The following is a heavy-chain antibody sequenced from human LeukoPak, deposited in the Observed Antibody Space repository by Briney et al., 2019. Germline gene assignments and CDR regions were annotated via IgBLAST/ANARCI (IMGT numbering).Heavy chain of an antibody. CDR1: GFTFSSYA. J-gene: IGHJ4*02. CDR3: AKSSDYYDSSRFDY. V-gene: IGHV3-23*01. Sequence: GGSLRLSCAASGFTFSSYAMSWVRQAPGKGLEWVSVISGSGGSTYYADSVKGRFTISRDNSKNTLYLQMNSLRAEDTAVYYCAKSSDYYDSSRFDYWGQGTLVTVSS. D-gene: IGHD3-22*01. CDR2: ISGSGGST.